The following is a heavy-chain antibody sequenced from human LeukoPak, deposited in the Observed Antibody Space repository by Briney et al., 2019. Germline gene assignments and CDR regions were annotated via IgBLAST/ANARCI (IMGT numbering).Heavy chain of an antibody. D-gene: IGHD3-22*01. CDR2: IYYSGST. CDR1: GGSISSSSYY. CDR3: ARISDSSGYWELDY. V-gene: IGHV4-39*01. Sequence: SETLSLTCAVSGGSISSSSYYWSWIRQPPGKGLEWIGSIYYSGSTYYNPSLKSRVTISVDTSKNQFSLKLSSVTAADTAVYYCARISDSSGYWELDYWGQGTLVTVSS. J-gene: IGHJ4*02.